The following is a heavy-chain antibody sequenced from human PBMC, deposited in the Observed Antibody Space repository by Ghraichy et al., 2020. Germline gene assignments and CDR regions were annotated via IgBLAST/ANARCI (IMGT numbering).Heavy chain of an antibody. CDR1: GYFFTGYY. J-gene: IGHJ6*02. CDR3: ARSYFHAMDV. Sequence: ASVKVSCKASGYFFTGYYLHWVRQAPGQGLECMGWINPDSGDTNYAQRFQGRVTMTRDTSISTAYMELSRLTSDDTAVYHCARSYFHAMDVWGQGTTVTVSS. CDR2: INPDSGDT. V-gene: IGHV1-2*02.